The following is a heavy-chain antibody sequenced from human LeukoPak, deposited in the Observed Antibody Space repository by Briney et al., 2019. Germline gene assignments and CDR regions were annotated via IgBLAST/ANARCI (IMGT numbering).Heavy chain of an antibody. CDR2: INIDGSST. Sequence: GGSLRLSCAASGFTFSSYWMHWVRQAPGKGLVWVSRINIDGSSTSYADSVKGRFTISRDNAKNSLYLQMNSLRAEDTAVYYCARDKAPCTRTSCYTGQWFDPWGQGTLVTVST. CDR3: ARDKAPCTRTSCYTGQWFDP. V-gene: IGHV3-74*01. CDR1: GFTFSSYW. D-gene: IGHD2-2*02. J-gene: IGHJ5*02.